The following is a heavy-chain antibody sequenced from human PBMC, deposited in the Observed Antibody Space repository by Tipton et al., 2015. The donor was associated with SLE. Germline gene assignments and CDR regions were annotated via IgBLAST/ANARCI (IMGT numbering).Heavy chain of an antibody. CDR1: GFTFSDHY. J-gene: IGHJ6*02. CDR3: ARVVGAAGTSPHYGMDV. V-gene: IGHV3-72*01. CDR2: TRNKANGYTT. D-gene: IGHD6-13*01. Sequence: SLRLSCAASGFTFSDHYMDWVRQAPGKGLEWVGRTRNKANGYTTEYAASVKGRFTISRDDSKNSLSLQMNSLKTEDTAVYHCARVVGAAGTSPHYGMDVWGQGTTVTVSS.